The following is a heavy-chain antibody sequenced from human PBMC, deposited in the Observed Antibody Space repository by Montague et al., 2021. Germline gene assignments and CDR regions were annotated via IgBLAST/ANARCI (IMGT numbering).Heavy chain of an antibody. Sequence: SETLSLTCSVSGDSIGSSSYYWGWVRQPPGKGLEWIGNVCFSGLTYSSPSLRSRVTISVDTSTNHFSLKLTSVPASDTAVYFCAREGAPWNVAENFDSWGQGTLVTVSS. CDR1: GDSIGSSSYY. V-gene: IGHV4-39*02. CDR2: VCFSGLT. J-gene: IGHJ4*02. CDR3: AREGAPWNVAENFDS. D-gene: IGHD1-1*01.